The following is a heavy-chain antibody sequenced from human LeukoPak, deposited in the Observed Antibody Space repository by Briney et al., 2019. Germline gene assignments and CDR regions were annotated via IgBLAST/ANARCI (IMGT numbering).Heavy chain of an antibody. CDR1: GFTFSSYG. D-gene: IGHD5-12*01. J-gene: IGHJ4*02. CDR3: ARDPGYSGYDYFDY. Sequence: PGGSLRLSCAASGFTFSSYGMHWVRQAPGKGLEWVAVIWYDGSNKYYAESVKGRFTISRDNSKNTLYLQMNSLRAEDTAVYYCARDPGYSGYDYFDYWGQGTLVTVSS. V-gene: IGHV3-33*01. CDR2: IWYDGSNK.